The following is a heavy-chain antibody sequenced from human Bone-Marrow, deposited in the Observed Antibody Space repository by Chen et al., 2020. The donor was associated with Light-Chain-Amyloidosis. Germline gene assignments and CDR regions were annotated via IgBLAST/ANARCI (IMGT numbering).Heavy chain of an antibody. CDR2: ISANGNAI. V-gene: IGHV3-48*01. CDR3: ARDSGESAADDF. Sequence: VQLVESGGGLVQPGGSLRLSCAASGFTFGTYSLTWVRQAPGKGLEWLSYISANGNAIFYAASVRGRFTISRDNANRSLYLQMRNLRVEDTAVYYCARDSGESAADDFWGQGTLVTVSS. J-gene: IGHJ4*02. D-gene: IGHD6-13*01. CDR1: GFTFGTYS.